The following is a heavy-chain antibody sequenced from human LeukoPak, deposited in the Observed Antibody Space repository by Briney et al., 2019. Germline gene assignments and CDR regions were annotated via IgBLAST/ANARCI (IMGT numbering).Heavy chain of an antibody. CDR3: ARVRGYDFWSGYYIQCYFDY. D-gene: IGHD3-3*01. Sequence: SETLSLTCAVYGGSFSGYYWSWIRQPPGKGLEWIGEINHSGSTNYNPSLKSRVTISVDTSKNQFSLKLSSVTAADTAVYYCARVRGYDFWSGYYIQCYFDYWGQGTLVTVSS. J-gene: IGHJ4*02. CDR1: GGSFSGYY. V-gene: IGHV4-34*01. CDR2: INHSGST.